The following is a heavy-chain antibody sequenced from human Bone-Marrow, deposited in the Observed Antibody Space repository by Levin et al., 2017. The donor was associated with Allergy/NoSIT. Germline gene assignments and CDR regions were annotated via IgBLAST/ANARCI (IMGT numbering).Heavy chain of an antibody. CDR3: ARDSRGEDLFGY. CDR1: GFTVSSHY. CDR2: IYSGGST. D-gene: IGHD3-10*01. Sequence: GESLKISCAASGFTVSSHYMSWVRQAPGKGLEWVSVIYSGGSTYYADSVKGRFTISRDNSKNTLYLQMNSLRAEDTAVYYCARDSRGEDLFGYWGQGTLVTVSS. V-gene: IGHV3-66*01. J-gene: IGHJ4*02.